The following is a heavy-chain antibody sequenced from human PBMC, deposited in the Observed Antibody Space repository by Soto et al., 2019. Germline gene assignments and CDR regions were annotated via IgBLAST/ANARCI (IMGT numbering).Heavy chain of an antibody. V-gene: IGHV3-21*01. CDR3: ARDRQWLVLEGKLFDY. CDR2: ISSSSSYI. CDR1: GFTFSSYS. Sequence: EVQLVESGGGLVKPGGSLRLSCAASGFTFSSYSMNWVRQAPGKGLEWVSSISSSSSYIYYADSVKGRFTISRDNAKNSLYLQMNSLRAEDTAVYYCARDRQWLVLEGKLFDYWGQGTLVTVSS. J-gene: IGHJ4*02. D-gene: IGHD6-19*01.